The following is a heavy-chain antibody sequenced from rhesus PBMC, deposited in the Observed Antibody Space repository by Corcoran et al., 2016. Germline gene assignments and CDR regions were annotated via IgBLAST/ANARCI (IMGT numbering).Heavy chain of an antibody. CDR1: GGSITTNNW. CDR3: ARHPQPSSSGGAWGNRFDV. V-gene: IGHV4-65*02. CDR2: IGGIICFP. D-gene: IGHD7-45*01. J-gene: IGHJ5-1*01. Sequence: QVQLQESGPGLLKPSETLSLTCAVSGGSITTNNWWTWIRQPPGKGLEGIGNIGGIICFPTYTSSLKSRFTISKHPSKNQFSLNLNSMTAADTAMYYCARHPQPSSSGGAWGNRFDVWGAGVLVVVSS.